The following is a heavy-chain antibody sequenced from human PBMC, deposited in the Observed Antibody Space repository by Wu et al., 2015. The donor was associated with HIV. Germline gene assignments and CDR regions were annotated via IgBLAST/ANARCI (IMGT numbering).Heavy chain of an antibody. J-gene: IGHJ6*03. Sequence: QVQLVQSGAEVAKPGASVRVSCQTSGYSFSAHYIHWVRRAPGQGLEWMGWIRPDSGATHFAERFEDRVTMTRDASISTAYMELRRLRSDDTAVYFCARDLGDDFAVRGFYWYMDVWGRGTAITVSS. CDR2: IRPDSGAT. CDR1: GYSFSAHY. V-gene: IGHV1-2*02. CDR3: ARDLGDDFAVRGFYWYMDV. D-gene: IGHD2-21*01.